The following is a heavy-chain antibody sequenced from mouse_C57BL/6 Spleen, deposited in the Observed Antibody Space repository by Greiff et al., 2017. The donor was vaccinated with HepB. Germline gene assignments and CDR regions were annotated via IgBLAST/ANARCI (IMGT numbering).Heavy chain of an antibody. V-gene: IGHV7-3*01. D-gene: IGHD1-3*01. CDR3: ARLYVAFDY. CDR2: IRNKANGYTT. Sequence: EVQLVESGGGLVQPGGSLSLSCAASGFTFTDYYMSWVRQPPGKALEWLGFIRNKANGYTTEYSASVKGRFTISRDNSQSILYLQMNALRAEDSATNYCARLYVAFDYWAKATTLTFSS. J-gene: IGHJ2*01. CDR1: GFTFTDYY.